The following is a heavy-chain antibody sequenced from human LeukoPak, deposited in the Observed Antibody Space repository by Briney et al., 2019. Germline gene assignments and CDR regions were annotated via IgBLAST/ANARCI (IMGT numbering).Heavy chain of an antibody. Sequence: GGSLRLSCSASGFSFSSYAMHWVRQAPGKGLEYVSAITSNGGTTYYADSVKGRFTISRDNSKNTLYLQMSSLRADDTAVYYCVKSVYSSYYYGSGSFLLWGQGTLVTVSS. V-gene: IGHV3-64D*06. J-gene: IGHJ4*02. CDR3: VKSVYSSYYYGSGSFLL. CDR2: ITSNGGTT. D-gene: IGHD3-10*01. CDR1: GFSFSSYA.